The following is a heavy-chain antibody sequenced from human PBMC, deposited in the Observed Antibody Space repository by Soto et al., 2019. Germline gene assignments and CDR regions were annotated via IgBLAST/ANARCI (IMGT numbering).Heavy chain of an antibody. CDR2: IIPIFGTA. CDR3: ARAYCSSTSFHARGAYYYYGMDV. D-gene: IGHD2-2*01. CDR1: GGTFSSYA. J-gene: IGHJ6*02. V-gene: IGHV1-69*13. Sequence: ASVKVSCKASGGTFSSYAISWVRQAPGQGLEWMGGIIPIFGTANYAQKFQGRVTITADESTSTAYMELSSLRSEDTAVYYCARAYCSSTSFHARGAYYYYGMDVSGQATTVTVSS.